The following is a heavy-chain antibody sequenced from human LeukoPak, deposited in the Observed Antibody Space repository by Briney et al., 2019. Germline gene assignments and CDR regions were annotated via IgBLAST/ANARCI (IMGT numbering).Heavy chain of an antibody. CDR1: GFTFSNAW. J-gene: IGHJ6*03. CDR2: SKSKTDGGTT. CDR3: TTLDYGDHPGYPTDTHYYMDV. Sequence: PGGSLSLSCAASGFTFSNAWMSWVRQAPGKGLEWVGRSKSKTDGGTTDYAAPVKGRFTISRDDSKNTLYLQMNSPKTEDTAVYYCTTLDYGDHPGYPTDTHYYMDVWGKGTTVTVSS. V-gene: IGHV3-15*01. D-gene: IGHD4/OR15-4a*01.